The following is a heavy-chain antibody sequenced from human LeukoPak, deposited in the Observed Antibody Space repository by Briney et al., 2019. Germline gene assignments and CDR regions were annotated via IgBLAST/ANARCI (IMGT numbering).Heavy chain of an antibody. CDR2: ISYDGSNK. J-gene: IGHJ3*02. CDR1: GFTFSSYG. V-gene: IGHV3-30*03. CDR3: ASRHGAFDI. Sequence: GGSLRLSCAASGFTFSSYGMHWVRQAPGKGLEWVAVISYDGSNKYYADSVKGRFTISRDNSKNTLYLQMNSLRAEDTAVYYCASRHGAFDIWGQGTMVTVSS.